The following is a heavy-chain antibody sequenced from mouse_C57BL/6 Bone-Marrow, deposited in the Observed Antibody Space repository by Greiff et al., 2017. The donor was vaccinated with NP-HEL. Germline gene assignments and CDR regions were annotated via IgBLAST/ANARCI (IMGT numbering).Heavy chain of an antibody. J-gene: IGHJ3*01. CDR2: ISDGGSYT. CDR1: GFTFSSYA. CDR3: ARENGNSFAY. Sequence: EVKLVESGGGLVKPGGSLKLSCAASGFTFSSYAMSWVRQTPEKRLEWVATISDGGSYTYYPDKVKGRFTISRDNAKNNLYLQIGHLKSEDTAMYYCARENGNSFAYWGQGTLVTVSA. V-gene: IGHV5-4*01. D-gene: IGHD2-1*01.